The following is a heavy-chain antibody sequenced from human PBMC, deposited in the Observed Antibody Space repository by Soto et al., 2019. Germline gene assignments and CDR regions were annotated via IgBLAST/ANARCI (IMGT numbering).Heavy chain of an antibody. V-gene: IGHV3-23*01. D-gene: IGHD2-2*01. CDR2: ISGSGGST. J-gene: IGHJ4*02. CDR1: GFTFSSYA. CDR3: AKASLNYQLLLFYYFDY. Sequence: EVQLLEFGGGLVQPGGSLRLSCAASGFTFSSYAMSWVRQAPGKGLEWVSAISGSGGSTYYADSVKGRFTISRDNSKNTLYLQMNSLRAEDTAVYYCAKASLNYQLLLFYYFDYWGQGTLVTVSS.